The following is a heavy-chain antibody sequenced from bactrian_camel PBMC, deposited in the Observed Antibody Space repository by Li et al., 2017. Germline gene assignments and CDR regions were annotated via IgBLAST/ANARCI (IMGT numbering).Heavy chain of an antibody. V-gene: IGHV3S40*01. Sequence: VQLVESGGGLVQPGGSLRLSCAASGFTFGSYAMSWVRQAPGKGLEWVSAINAGGGSTYYADSVKGRFTISRDNAKNTVYLRLDSLKTEDMAMYYCALSRMHTVLAGTSGWEWIKFPAHAQEDFGYWGQGTQVTVS. CDR3: ALSRMHTVLAGTSGWEWIKFPAHAQEDFGY. CDR2: INAGGGST. D-gene: IGHD6*01. J-gene: IGHJ6*01. CDR1: GFTFGSYA.